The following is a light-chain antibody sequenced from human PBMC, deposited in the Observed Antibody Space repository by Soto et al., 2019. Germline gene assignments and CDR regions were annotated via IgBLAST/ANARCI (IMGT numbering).Light chain of an antibody. CDR2: AAS. CDR3: QQASSFPPT. Sequence: DIQMTQSPSSVSASVGDRVTITCRASQDISSWLAWYQQKPGKAPKIMIYAASSLQGGVPSRFSGSGSGTEFPLTISSLQPEDFATYYCQQASSFPPTFGQGTRLDIK. J-gene: IGKJ5*01. CDR1: QDISSW. V-gene: IGKV1-12*01.